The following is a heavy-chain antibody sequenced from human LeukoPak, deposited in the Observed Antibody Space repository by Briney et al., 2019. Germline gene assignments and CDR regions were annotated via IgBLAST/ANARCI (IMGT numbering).Heavy chain of an antibody. Sequence: SGGTLRLSCAASGFTFSSYAMHWVRQAPGKGLEYVSAISSNGGSTYYANSVKGRFTISRDNSKNTLYLQMGSLRAEDMAVYYCARAAKGWGSPTFDYWGQGTLVTVSS. CDR2: ISSNGGST. V-gene: IGHV3-64*01. CDR1: GFTFSSYA. D-gene: IGHD7-27*01. J-gene: IGHJ4*02. CDR3: ARAAKGWGSPTFDY.